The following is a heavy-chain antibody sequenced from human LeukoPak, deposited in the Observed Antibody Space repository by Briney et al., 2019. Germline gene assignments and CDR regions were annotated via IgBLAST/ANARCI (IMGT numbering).Heavy chain of an antibody. CDR2: FSTSGST. CDR3: SRGDDYSSGSSFVY. J-gene: IGHJ4*01. D-gene: IGHD3-10*01. Sequence: PSETLSLTCTVSGGSIYSGNYNWSWIRQPAGKGLEWIGRFSTSGSTNYNPSLKSQVTISVDTSKNQFSLKLTSVTAADTAVYYCSRGDDYSSGSSFVYWGQGTLVTVSS. V-gene: IGHV4-61*02. CDR1: GGSIYSGNYN.